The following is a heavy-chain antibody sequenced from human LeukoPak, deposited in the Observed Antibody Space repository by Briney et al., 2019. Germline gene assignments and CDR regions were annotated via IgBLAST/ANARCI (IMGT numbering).Heavy chain of an antibody. CDR3: ARGNYGTDY. CDR1: GGSISSSSYY. J-gene: IGHJ4*02. Sequence: SETLSLTCTVSGGSISSSSYYWGWIRQPPGKGLEWIGSIYYSGSTYYNPSLKSRVTISVDTTKNQFSLKLSSVTAADTAVYYCARGNYGTDYWGQGTLVTVSS. D-gene: IGHD1-7*01. V-gene: IGHV4-39*01. CDR2: IYYSGST.